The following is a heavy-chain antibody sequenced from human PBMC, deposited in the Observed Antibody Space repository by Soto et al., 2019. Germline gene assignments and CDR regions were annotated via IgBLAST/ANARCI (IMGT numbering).Heavy chain of an antibody. CDR3: ARVVSGSYLDY. CDR1: GGTITTGGHF. CDR2: IYYSGTA. Sequence: QVQLQESGPGLVKASQTLSLTCTVSGGTITTGGHFWSWIRQYPGKGLEWIGYIYYSGTAHYNPSCKSRVTISIDTSKNQFSLNLSSVTAADTAVYYCARVVSGSYLDYWGQGTLVTVSS. J-gene: IGHJ4*02. D-gene: IGHD1-26*01. V-gene: IGHV4-31*03.